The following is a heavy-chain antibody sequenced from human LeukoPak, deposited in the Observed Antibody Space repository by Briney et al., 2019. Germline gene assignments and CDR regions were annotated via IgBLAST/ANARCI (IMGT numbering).Heavy chain of an antibody. CDR2: IYYSGST. CDR1: GGSISSYY. CDR3: ARFFIAAAFDP. D-gene: IGHD6-13*01. V-gene: IGHV4-59*01. J-gene: IGHJ5*02. Sequence: PSETLSLTCTVSGGSISSYYWSWIRQPPRKGLEWIGYIYYSGSTNYNPSLKSRVTISVDTSKNQFSLKLSSVTAADTAVYYCARFFIAAAFDPWGQGTLVTVSS.